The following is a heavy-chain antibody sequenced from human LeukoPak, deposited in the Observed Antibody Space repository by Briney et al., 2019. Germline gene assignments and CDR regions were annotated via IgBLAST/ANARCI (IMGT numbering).Heavy chain of an antibody. J-gene: IGHJ4*02. CDR2: MNPNSGNT. CDR1: GYTFTSYD. CDR3: AREGVVGATHDGGY. Sequence: GASVKVSCKASGYTFTSYDINWVRQATGQGLEWMGWMNPNSGNTGYAQKFQGRVTMTRNTSISTAYMELSSLRSEDTAVYYCAREGVVGATHDGGYWGQGTLVTVSS. D-gene: IGHD1-26*01. V-gene: IGHV1-8*01.